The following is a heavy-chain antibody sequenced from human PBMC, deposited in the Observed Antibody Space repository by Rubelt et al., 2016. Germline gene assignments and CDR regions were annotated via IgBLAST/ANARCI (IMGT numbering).Heavy chain of an antibody. CDR2: ISGFNGDT. J-gene: IGHJ4*02. D-gene: IGHD3-10*01. V-gene: IGHV1-18*01. Sequence: GQGLEWMGWISGFNGDTNYAQKFQGRVTMTTDTSTSTAYMELMSLRSDDTAVYYCAGRGLWFGELLWEDYWGQGTLVTVSS. CDR3: AGRGLWFGELLWEDY.